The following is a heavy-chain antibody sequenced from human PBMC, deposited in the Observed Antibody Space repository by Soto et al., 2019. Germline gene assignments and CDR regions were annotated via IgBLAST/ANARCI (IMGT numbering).Heavy chain of an antibody. CDR2: IYWDDDK. D-gene: IGHD3-10*01. CDR1: GFSLSTSGVC. Sequence: QITLRESGPTLVKPTQPLTLTCTFSGFSLSTSGVCVGWIRQPPGKALEWLALIYWDDDKRYSPSLKSRLTITKDTSKNQVVLTLTNMDPVDTATYYCAHRLAGSRFDPWGQGTLVTVSS. V-gene: IGHV2-5*02. CDR3: AHRLAGSRFDP. J-gene: IGHJ5*02.